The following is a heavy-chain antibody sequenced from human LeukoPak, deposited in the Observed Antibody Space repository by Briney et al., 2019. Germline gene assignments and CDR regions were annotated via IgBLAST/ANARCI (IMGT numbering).Heavy chain of an antibody. Sequence: GGSLRLSCAASGFTFSSYAMSWVRQAPGKGLEWVSTIGISGGGTYYADSVKGRFTISRDNSKNTLCLQMNSLTAEDTAVYYCAKTGNFDSWGQGTLVTVSS. D-gene: IGHD7-27*01. V-gene: IGHV3-23*01. CDR2: IGISGGGT. CDR3: AKTGNFDS. CDR1: GFTFSSYA. J-gene: IGHJ4*02.